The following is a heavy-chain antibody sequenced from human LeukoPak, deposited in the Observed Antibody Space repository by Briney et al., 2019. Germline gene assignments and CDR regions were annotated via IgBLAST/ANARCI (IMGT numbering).Heavy chain of an antibody. J-gene: IGHJ4*02. D-gene: IGHD6-13*01. V-gene: IGHV3-23*01. CDR3: AKTRPLDSSSWSHGDY. CDR1: GFTFSSYA. CDR2: ISGSGDST. Sequence: GGSLRLSSAASGFTFSSYAMSWVRQAPGKGLEWVSAISGSGDSTYYGDSVKGRFTISRDNSKNTLYLQMNSLRAEDTAVYYCAKTRPLDSSSWSHGDYWGQGTLVTVSS.